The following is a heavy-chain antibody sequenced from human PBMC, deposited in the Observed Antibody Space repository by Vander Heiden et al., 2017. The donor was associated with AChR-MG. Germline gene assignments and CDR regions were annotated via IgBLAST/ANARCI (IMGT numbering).Heavy chain of an antibody. CDR2: INPNRGGT. J-gene: IGHJ3*02. CDR3: ATDKGRVNYYDK. CDR1: GYPFTGHY. V-gene: IGHV1-2*02. Sequence: QVQLVQSGAEVKKPGASVKVSCKASGYPFTGHYMHWVRQAHGQGLEWMGWINPNRGGTNYAQKFQGRVTMTRDTSISTAYMELSRLRSDDTAVYYCATDKGRVNYYDKWGQGTMVTVSS. D-gene: IGHD3-10*01.